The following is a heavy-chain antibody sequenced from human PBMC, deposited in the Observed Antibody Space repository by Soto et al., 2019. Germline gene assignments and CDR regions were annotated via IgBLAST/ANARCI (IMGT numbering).Heavy chain of an antibody. D-gene: IGHD6-13*01. CDR3: AFYSSTWGDFDS. J-gene: IGHJ4*02. V-gene: IGHV3-21*01. CDR1: GFAFSSYA. Sequence: GGSLRLSCAASGFAFSSYAMNWVRQAPGKGLEWVSSISRSRSDMSYADSVRGRFTISRDNAKNSLYLRMNSLRAEDTAVYYCAFYSSTWGDFDSWGQGTLVTVSS. CDR2: ISRSRSDM.